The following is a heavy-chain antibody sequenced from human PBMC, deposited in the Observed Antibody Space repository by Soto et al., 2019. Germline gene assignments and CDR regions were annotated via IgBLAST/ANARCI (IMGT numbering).Heavy chain of an antibody. J-gene: IGHJ4*02. V-gene: IGHV1-18*01. CDR1: GYTFTSYG. Sequence: ASVKVSCKASGYTFTSYGISWVRQAPGQGLEWMGWISAYNGNTNYAQKLQGRVTMTTDTSTSTAHMELRSLRSDDTAVYYCARDVTYYGSIDYWGQGTLVTVSS. CDR2: ISAYNGNT. D-gene: IGHD3-10*01. CDR3: ARDVTYYGSIDY.